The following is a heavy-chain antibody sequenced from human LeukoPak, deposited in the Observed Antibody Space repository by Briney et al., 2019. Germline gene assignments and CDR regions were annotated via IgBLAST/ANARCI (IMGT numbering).Heavy chain of an antibody. J-gene: IGHJ4*02. CDR2: IIPIFGTA. V-gene: IGHV1-69*13. CDR3: ARGLLILPDWNYPYFDY. CDR1: GGTFSSYA. D-gene: IGHD1-7*01. Sequence: SVKVSCKASGGTFSSYAISWVRQAPGQGLEWMGGIIPIFGTANYAQKFQGRVTITADESTSTAYMGLSSLRSEDTAVYYCARGLLILPDWNYPYFDYWGQGTLVTVSS.